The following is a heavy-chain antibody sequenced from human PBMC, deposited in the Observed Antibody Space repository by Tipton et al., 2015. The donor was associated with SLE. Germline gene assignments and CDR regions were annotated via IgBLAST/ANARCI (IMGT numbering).Heavy chain of an antibody. D-gene: IGHD3-10*01. CDR2: INHSGST. V-gene: IGHV4-34*01. CDR3: ASLRTEYYYGSRADY. CDR1: GGSFSGYY. Sequence: TLSLTCAVYGGSFSGYYWSWIRQPPGKGLEWIGEINHSGSTKYNPSLKSRVTISVDTSKNQFSLKLSSVTAADTAVYYCASLRTEYYYGSRADYWGQGTLVPVSS. J-gene: IGHJ4*02.